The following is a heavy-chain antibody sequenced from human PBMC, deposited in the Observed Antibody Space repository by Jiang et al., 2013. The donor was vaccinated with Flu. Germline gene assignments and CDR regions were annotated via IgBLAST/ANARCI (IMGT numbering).Heavy chain of an antibody. V-gene: IGHV3-15*01. J-gene: IGHJ4*01. D-gene: IGHD1-26*01. Sequence: QLLESGGGLVKPRGSLRLSCTASGFRRFNYAWMSWVRQAPGKGLEWVGRIRSKADGGTTDYPAPVKGRFRISRDDSRSTLYLEMYSLKIEDTGVYYCTTLGGWIDSDYWGHGKLVTVSA. CDR1: GFRRFNYAW. CDR2: IRSKADGGTT. CDR3: TTLGGWIDSDY.